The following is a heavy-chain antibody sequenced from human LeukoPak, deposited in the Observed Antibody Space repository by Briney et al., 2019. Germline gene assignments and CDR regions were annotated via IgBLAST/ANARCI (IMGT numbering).Heavy chain of an antibody. CDR2: ISGSGGST. J-gene: IGHJ1*01. Sequence: PGGSLRLSCAASGFTFSSYAMSWVRQAPGKGLEWVSAISGSGGSTYYADSVKGRFTISRDNSKNTLYLQMNSLRAEDTAVYYCARDTVFYRMSSFQHWGQGTLVTVSS. V-gene: IGHV3-23*01. D-gene: IGHD2-8*01. CDR1: GFTFSSYA. CDR3: ARDTVFYRMSSFQH.